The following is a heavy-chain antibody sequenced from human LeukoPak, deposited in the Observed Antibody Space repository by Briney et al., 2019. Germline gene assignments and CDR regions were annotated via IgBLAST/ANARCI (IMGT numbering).Heavy chain of an antibody. CDR2: IYHSGST. Sequence: SSQTLSLTCTVSGGSISSGGYYWSWIRQPPGKGLEWIGYIYHSGSTYYNPSLKSRVTISVDRSKNQFSLKLSSVTAADTAVYYCARDVRSYYFDYWGQGTLVTVSS. D-gene: IGHD1-26*01. V-gene: IGHV4-30-2*01. CDR3: ARDVRSYYFDY. J-gene: IGHJ4*02. CDR1: GGSISSGGYY.